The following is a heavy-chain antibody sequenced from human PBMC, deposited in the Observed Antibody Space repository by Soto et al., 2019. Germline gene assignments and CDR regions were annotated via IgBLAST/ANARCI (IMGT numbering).Heavy chain of an antibody. J-gene: IGHJ3*01. D-gene: IGHD3-22*01. CDR3: ARGDYHDNSGPFSDAFDV. CDR2: IRQDGSEK. CDR1: GFTFSTYW. Sequence: EVQLVESGGGLVQPGGSLRLSCVASGFTFSTYWMSWVRQAPGKGLEWVANIRQDGSEKWYVDSVKGRFTISRDNAKKSLLLQMNSLRVEDTAVYYCARGDYHDNSGPFSDAFDVWGQGTMVTVSS. V-gene: IGHV3-7*04.